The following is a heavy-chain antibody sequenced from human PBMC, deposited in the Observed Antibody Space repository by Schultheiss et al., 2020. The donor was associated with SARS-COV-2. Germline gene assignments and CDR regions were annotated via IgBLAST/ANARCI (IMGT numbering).Heavy chain of an antibody. CDR2: IYWYDDK. CDR3: ARIPYGGNSGPFDY. D-gene: IGHD4-23*01. J-gene: IGHJ4*02. V-gene: IGHV2-5*01. CDR1: GFSLSTSGVG. Sequence: SGPTLVKPTQTLTLTCTFSGFSLSTSGVGVGWIRQPPGKALEWLALIYWYDDKRYSPSLKSRLTITKDTSKNQVVLTMTNMDPVDTATYYCARIPYGGNSGPFDYWGQGTLVTVSS.